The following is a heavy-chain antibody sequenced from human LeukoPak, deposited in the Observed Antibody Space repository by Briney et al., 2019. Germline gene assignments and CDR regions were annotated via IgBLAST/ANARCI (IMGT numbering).Heavy chain of an antibody. CDR1: GDSVSSNSVA. J-gene: IGHJ3*02. D-gene: IGHD2-15*01. CDR2: TYYRSRWYN. Sequence: SQTLSLTRAISGDSVSSNSVAWNWIRQSPSRGLEWLGRTYYRSRWYNDYAVSMKSRITVNPDTSKNQFSLQLNSVTPEDTAMYYCVRGGGAFDIWGQGTMVTVSS. V-gene: IGHV6-1*01. CDR3: VRGGGAFDI.